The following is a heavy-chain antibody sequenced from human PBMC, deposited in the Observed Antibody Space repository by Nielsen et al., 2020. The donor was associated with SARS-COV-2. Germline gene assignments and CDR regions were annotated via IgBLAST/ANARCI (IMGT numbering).Heavy chain of an antibody. V-gene: IGHV1-18*01. Sequence: ASVKVSCKASGYTFTSYGISWVRQAPGQGLEWMGWISAYSGDTKFAQKFQGRVTMTTDTSTSTAYMELRSLRSDDTAVYYCARGVDTARFHYYFGMDVWGQGTTVTVSS. CDR3: ARGVDTARFHYYFGMDV. J-gene: IGHJ6*02. CDR1: GYTFTSYG. CDR2: ISAYSGDT. D-gene: IGHD5-18*01.